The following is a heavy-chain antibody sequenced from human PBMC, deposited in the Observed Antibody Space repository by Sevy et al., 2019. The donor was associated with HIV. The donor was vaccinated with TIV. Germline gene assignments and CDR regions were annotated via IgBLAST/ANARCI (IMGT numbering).Heavy chain of an antibody. CDR3: ARDHGESSGYYPLVAFDI. Sequence: GRSLRLSCAASGFTFTTYAMNWVRQAPGKGLEWVSTISGSGGSTYYADSVKGRFTISRDNSKNTLYLQMNSLRAADTALYYCARDHGESSGYYPLVAFDIWGQGTMVTVSS. CDR2: ISGSGGST. V-gene: IGHV3-23*01. D-gene: IGHD3-22*01. J-gene: IGHJ3*02. CDR1: GFTFTTYA.